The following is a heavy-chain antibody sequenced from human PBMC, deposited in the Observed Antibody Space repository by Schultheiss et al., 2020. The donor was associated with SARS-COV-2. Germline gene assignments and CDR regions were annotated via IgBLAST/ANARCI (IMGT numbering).Heavy chain of an antibody. CDR3: AREVAAAETPYFQH. CDR1: GGSFSGYY. J-gene: IGHJ1*01. CDR2: INHSGST. Sequence: SETLSLTCAVYGGSFSGYYWSWIRQPPGKGLEWIGEINHSGSTNYNPSLKSRVTISVDTSKNQFSLKLSSVTAADTAVYYCAREVAAAETPYFQHWGQGTLVTVSS. V-gene: IGHV4-34*01. D-gene: IGHD6-13*01.